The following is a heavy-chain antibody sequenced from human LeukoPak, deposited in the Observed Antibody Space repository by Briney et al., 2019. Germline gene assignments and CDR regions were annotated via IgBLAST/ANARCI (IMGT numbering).Heavy chain of an antibody. D-gene: IGHD3-10*01. CDR3: ARDLIVYGSGSYFDY. V-gene: IGHV1-3*01. J-gene: IGHJ4*02. Sequence: GASVTVSCKTSGYTFTTYSIHWVRQAPGQGLEWMAWINVGNGNTKYSQNFQGRLTITTDTSASTACMELSSLRSEDTALYFCARDLIVYGSGSYFDYWGQGTLVTVSS. CDR1: GYTFTTYS. CDR2: INVGNGNT.